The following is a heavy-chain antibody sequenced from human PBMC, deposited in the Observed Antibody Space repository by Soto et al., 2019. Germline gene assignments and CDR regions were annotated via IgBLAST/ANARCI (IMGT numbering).Heavy chain of an antibody. CDR2: IYPHDSDT. V-gene: IGHV5-51*01. D-gene: IGHD3-22*01. Sequence: GESLKISCKGSGYNFHTYWIAWVRQMPGKGLEWMGFIYPHDSDTRYSPSFRGQVTISADKSINTAYLQWTSLKASDTAIYFCARQIYDSDTGPNFQYYFDSWGQGTPVTVSS. CDR1: GYNFHTYW. CDR3: ARQIYDSDTGPNFQYYFDS. J-gene: IGHJ4*02.